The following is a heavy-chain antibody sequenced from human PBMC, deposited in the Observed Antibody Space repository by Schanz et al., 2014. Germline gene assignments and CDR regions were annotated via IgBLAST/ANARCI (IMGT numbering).Heavy chain of an antibody. V-gene: IGHV1-18*04. CDR2: ISGYNGNT. D-gene: IGHD3-9*01. J-gene: IGHJ4*02. Sequence: QVQLVQSGGEVKKPGASVKVSCKASGYTFRHYGISWLRQAPGQGLEWMGYISGYNGNTNYAPKVQDRVTMTTDTSTSTAYMELRILRSDDTAVYYCARGWGYDALTGYVFWGQGTLVTVSS. CDR3: ARGWGYDALTGYVF. CDR1: GYTFRHYG.